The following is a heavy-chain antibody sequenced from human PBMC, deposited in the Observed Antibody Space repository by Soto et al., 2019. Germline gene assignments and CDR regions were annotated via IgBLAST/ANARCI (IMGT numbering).Heavy chain of an antibody. CDR3: ARGLATLPVFAFDV. CDR1: GFSFSTSGVG. Sequence: QMTLKESGPTLVKPTQTLTLTCSFSGFSFSTSGVGVGWVRQPPGKALEWLALIYWSGDEHYRPSLKSRLTITKDTSKHQVVLIMSNMDPVDTATYYCARGLATLPVFAFDVWGQGTTVTVSS. D-gene: IGHD6-6*01. CDR2: IYWSGDE. J-gene: IGHJ3*01. V-gene: IGHV2-5*01.